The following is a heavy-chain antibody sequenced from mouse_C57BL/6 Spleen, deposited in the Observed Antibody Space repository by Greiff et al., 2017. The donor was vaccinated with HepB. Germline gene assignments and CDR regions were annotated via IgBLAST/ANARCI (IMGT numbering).Heavy chain of an antibody. CDR1: GFTFSDYY. J-gene: IGHJ1*03. V-gene: IGHV5-16*01. D-gene: IGHD2-1*01. CDR2: INYDGSST. Sequence: DVMLVESEGGLVQPGSSMKLSCTASGFTFSDYYMAWVRQVPEKGLEWVANINYDGSSTYYLDSLKSRFIISRDNAKNILYLQMSSLKSEDTATYYCARDPLYYGHWYFDVWGTGTTVTVSS. CDR3: ARDPLYYGHWYFDV.